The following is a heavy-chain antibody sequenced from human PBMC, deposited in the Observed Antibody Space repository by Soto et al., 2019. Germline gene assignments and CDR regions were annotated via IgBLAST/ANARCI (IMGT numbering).Heavy chain of an antibody. J-gene: IGHJ4*02. D-gene: IGHD4-17*01. Sequence: PSETLSLTCTVSGVSISSRGYYWSWIRQHPGKGLEWIGYIHSSGTTYYRSSLQSRVTISVDASKSQFSLKLSSVTAADTAVYYCARARILDYGDYSIFDYWGQGTLVTVSS. CDR3: ARARILDYGDYSIFDY. CDR2: IHSSGTT. CDR1: GVSISSRGYY. V-gene: IGHV4-31*03.